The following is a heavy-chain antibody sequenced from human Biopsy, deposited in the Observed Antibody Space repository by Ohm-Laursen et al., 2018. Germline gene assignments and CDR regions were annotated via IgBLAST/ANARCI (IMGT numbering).Heavy chain of an antibody. J-gene: IGHJ5*02. Sequence: SLRLSCSASGFTLSDGMTWVRQALGKGLEWVSSITTDSGRIFYADSVRGRFTISRDNSKNTLYLQMNSLRAEDTALYHCARVQKSILWNWFDPWGQGTLVIVSS. CDR2: ITTDSGRI. CDR3: ARVQKSILWNWFDP. CDR1: GFTLSDG. D-gene: IGHD3-16*01. V-gene: IGHV3-23*01.